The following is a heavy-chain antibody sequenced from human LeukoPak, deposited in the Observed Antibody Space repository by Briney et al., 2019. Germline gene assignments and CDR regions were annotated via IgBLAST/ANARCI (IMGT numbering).Heavy chain of an antibody. Sequence: ASVKVSCKASGYTFIDYTMHWLRQAPGQRLDWMGWINGGSGNTKYSPEFQGRVTVTRDTSASTGYMELSSLRSEDTAVYYCANPRYDSSGYYYVDWGQGTLVTVSS. D-gene: IGHD3-22*01. CDR1: GYTFIDYT. CDR3: ANPRYDSSGYYYVD. CDR2: INGGSGNT. V-gene: IGHV1-3*01. J-gene: IGHJ4*02.